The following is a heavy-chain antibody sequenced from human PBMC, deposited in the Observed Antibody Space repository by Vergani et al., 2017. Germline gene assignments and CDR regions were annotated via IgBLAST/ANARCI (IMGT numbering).Heavy chain of an antibody. CDR1: GGTFSSYA. J-gene: IGHJ6*03. V-gene: IGHV1-69*01. CDR3: ARNYPVPKVSVNYYYYYYMDV. D-gene: IGHD3-10*01. Sequence: QVQLVQSGAEVKKPGSSVKVSCKASGGTFSSYAISWVRQAPGQGLEWMGGIITIFGTANYAQKFQGRVTITADESTSTAYMELSSLRSEDTAVYYCARNYPVPKVSVNYYYYYYMDVWGKGTTVTVSS. CDR2: IITIFGTA.